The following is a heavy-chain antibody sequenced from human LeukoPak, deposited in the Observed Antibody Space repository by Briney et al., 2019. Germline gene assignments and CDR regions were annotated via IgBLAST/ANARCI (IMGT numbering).Heavy chain of an antibody. CDR2: ISSSGSTI. Sequence: GGSLRLSCAASGFTFSSYEMNWVRQAPGKGLEWVSYISSSGSTIYYADSVKGRFTISRDNAKNSLYLQMNSLRAEDTAVYYCARERGAILPFPVLENTYYYYYMDVWGKGTTVTISS. CDR1: GFTFSSYE. CDR3: ARERGAILPFPVLENTYYYYYMDV. V-gene: IGHV3-48*03. J-gene: IGHJ6*03. D-gene: IGHD2-2*02.